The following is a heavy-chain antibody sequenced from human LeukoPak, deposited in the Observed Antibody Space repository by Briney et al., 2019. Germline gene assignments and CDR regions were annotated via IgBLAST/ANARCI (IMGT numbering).Heavy chain of an antibody. D-gene: IGHD3-22*01. Sequence: GGSLRLSCAASGFTFSNAWMSWVRQAPGKGLEWVGRIKSKTDGGTTDYAAPVKGRFTISRDDSKNTLYLQMNSLKTEDTAVYYCTTDGGTMIVVVIAAFDYWGQGTLVTVSS. CDR1: GFTFSNAW. CDR2: IKSKTDGGTT. V-gene: IGHV3-15*01. J-gene: IGHJ4*02. CDR3: TTDGGTMIVVVIAAFDY.